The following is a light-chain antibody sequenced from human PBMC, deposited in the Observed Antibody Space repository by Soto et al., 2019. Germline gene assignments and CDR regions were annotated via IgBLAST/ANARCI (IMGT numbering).Light chain of an antibody. CDR1: SSNIGAGYI. CDR2: GNT. V-gene: IGLV1-40*01. CDR3: QSYDSSLSGYV. Sequence: QSVLTQPPSVSGAPGQRVTISCTGSSSNIGAGYIVHWYQQLPGTAPKLLIYGNTNRPSGVPDRFSGSKSGTSASLAITVLQAEDEADYYCQSYDSSLSGYVFGAGTKLTVL. J-gene: IGLJ1*01.